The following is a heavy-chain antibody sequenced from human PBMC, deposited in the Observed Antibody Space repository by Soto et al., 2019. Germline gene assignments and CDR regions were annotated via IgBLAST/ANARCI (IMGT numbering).Heavy chain of an antibody. CDR2: ISAYNGNT. CDR3: ARDEDIVVVGAAGGTMDV. V-gene: IGHV1-18*01. D-gene: IGHD2-15*01. Sequence: QVQLVQSGAEVKKPGASVKVSCKASGYTFTSYGISWVRQAPGQGLEWMGWISAYNGNTNYAQKLQGRVTMTTDTSTSTAYRELRTLRPDDTAVYYCARDEDIVVVGAAGGTMDVWGKGTTVTVSS. J-gene: IGHJ6*03. CDR1: GYTFTSYG.